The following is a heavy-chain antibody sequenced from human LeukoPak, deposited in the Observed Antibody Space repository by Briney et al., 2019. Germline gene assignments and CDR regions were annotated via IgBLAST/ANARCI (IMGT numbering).Heavy chain of an antibody. J-gene: IGHJ1*01. CDR1: GYSFTSYW. CDR3: ARHPRYCSSTSCYRGYFQH. V-gene: IGHV5-51*01. D-gene: IGHD2-2*01. Sequence: GESLKISCKGSGYSFTSYWIGWVRQMPGKGMEWMGIIYPVDSDTRYSPSFQGQVTISADKSISTAYLQWSSLKASDTAMYYCARHPRYCSSTSCYRGYFQHWGQGTLVTVSS. CDR2: IYPVDSDT.